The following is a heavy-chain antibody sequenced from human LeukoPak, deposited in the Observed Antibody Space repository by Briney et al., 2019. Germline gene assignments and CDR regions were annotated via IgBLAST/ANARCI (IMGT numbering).Heavy chain of an antibody. Sequence: SQTLSLTCTVSGGSISSGDYYWSWIRQPPGKGLEWIGYIYYSGSTYYNPSLKSRVTISADTSKNQFSLKLSSVTAADTAVYYCARGRGYSYGSFDYWGQGTLVTVSS. CDR3: ARGRGYSYGSFDY. CDR2: IYYSGST. CDR1: GGSISSGDYY. V-gene: IGHV4-30-4*01. J-gene: IGHJ4*02. D-gene: IGHD5-18*01.